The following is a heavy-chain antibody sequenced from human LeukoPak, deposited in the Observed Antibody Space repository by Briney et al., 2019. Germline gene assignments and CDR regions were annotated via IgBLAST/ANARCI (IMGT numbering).Heavy chain of an antibody. D-gene: IGHD1/OR15-1a*01. J-gene: IGHJ3*02. CDR2: ISYSGSA. CDR3: AREVNIQADSDAFDI. CDR1: GGSFRSRNYL. V-gene: IGHV4-30-4*08. Sequence: SQTLSLTCTVSGGSFRSRNYLWSWIRQTPGEGLEWIGYISYSGSAYYNPSLKSRVTISIDTSNSQFSLRLRSVTAADTAVYYCAREVNIQADSDAFDIWGPGTAVTVSS.